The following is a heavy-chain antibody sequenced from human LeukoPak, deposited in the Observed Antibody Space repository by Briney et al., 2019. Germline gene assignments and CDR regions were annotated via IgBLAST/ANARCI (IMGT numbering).Heavy chain of an antibody. CDR2: INHSGGT. V-gene: IGHV4-34*01. CDR3: ATNYYGSGSTELNWFDP. J-gene: IGHJ5*02. Sequence: SETLSLTCAVYGGSFSGYYWNWIRQPPGKGLEWIGEINHSGGTNYNPSLKSRVTISVDTSKNQFSLKLSSVTAADTAVYYCATNYYGSGSTELNWFDPWGQGTLVTVSS. CDR1: GGSFSGYY. D-gene: IGHD3-10*01.